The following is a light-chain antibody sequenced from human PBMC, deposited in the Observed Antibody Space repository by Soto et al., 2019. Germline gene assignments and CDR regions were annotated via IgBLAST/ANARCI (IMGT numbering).Light chain of an antibody. CDR3: QQYNNWRRT. V-gene: IGKV3-15*01. CDR2: GAS. Sequence: EIVMTQSPATLSVSPGERATLSCRASQSVSSNLAWYQQKPGQAPRLLIYGASTRATGIPARFSGSGSGTEFTLTISSLPSEDFAVYYCQQYNNWRRTFGHGTKVEIK. CDR1: QSVSSN. J-gene: IGKJ1*01.